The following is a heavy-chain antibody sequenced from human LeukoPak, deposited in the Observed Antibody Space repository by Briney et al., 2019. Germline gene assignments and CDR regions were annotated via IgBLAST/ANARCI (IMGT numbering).Heavy chain of an antibody. D-gene: IGHD3-10*01. J-gene: IGHJ4*02. CDR1: GGSISSYY. Sequence: ASETLSLTCTVSGGSISSYYWSWIRQPPGKGLEWIGYIYYSGSTNYNPSLKSRVTISVDTSKNQFSLKLSSVTAADTAVYYCARVDGDYYGSGSLDYWGQGTLVTVSS. CDR3: ARVDGDYYGSGSLDY. CDR2: IYYSGST. V-gene: IGHV4-59*01.